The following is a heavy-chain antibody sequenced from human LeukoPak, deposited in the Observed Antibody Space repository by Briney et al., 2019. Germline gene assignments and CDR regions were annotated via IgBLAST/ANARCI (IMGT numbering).Heavy chain of an antibody. J-gene: IGHJ6*03. CDR3: ARDQHQLIYHSGTLGYYYYMDV. CDR2: ISYDGSNK. CDR1: GFTFSSYA. V-gene: IGHV3-30-3*01. D-gene: IGHD2-2*02. Sequence: GRSLRLSCAASGFTFSSYAMHWVRQAPGKGLEWVAVISYDGSNKYYADSVKGRFTISRDNSKNTLYLQMNSLRAEDTAVYYCARDQHQLIYHSGTLGYYYYMDVWGKGTTVTVSS.